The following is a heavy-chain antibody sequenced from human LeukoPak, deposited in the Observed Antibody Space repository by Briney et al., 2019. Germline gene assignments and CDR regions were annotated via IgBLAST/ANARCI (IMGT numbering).Heavy chain of an antibody. Sequence: GGSLRLSCAASGFTFSSYAMSWVRQAPGKGLEWVSAISGSGGSTYYADSVKGRFTISRDNSKNTLYLQMNSLRAGDTTVYYXXXXXXXXXTXXGXSXGNWFDPWGQGTLVTVSS. CDR1: GFTFSSYA. V-gene: IGHV3-23*01. CDR3: XXXXXXXXTXXGXSXGNWFDP. CDR2: ISGSGGST. J-gene: IGHJ5*02.